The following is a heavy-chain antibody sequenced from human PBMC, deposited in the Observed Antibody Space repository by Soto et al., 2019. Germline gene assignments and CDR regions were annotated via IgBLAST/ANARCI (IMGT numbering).Heavy chain of an antibody. CDR2: IGTAGDT. D-gene: IGHD3-22*01. J-gene: IGHJ6*02. CDR3: ARSVRDYYYGMDV. CDR1: GFTFSSYD. Sequence: LRLSCAASGFTFSSYDMHWVRQATGKGLEWVSAIGTAGDTYYPGSVKGRFTISRENAKNSLYLQMNSLRAGDTAVYYCARSVRDYYYGMDVWGQGTTVTVPS. V-gene: IGHV3-13*01.